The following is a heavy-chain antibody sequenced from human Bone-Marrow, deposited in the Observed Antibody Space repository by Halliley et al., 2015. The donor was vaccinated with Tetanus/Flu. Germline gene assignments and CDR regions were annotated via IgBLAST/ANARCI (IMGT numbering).Heavy chain of an antibody. Sequence: AVITYDGSNKHYADSVKGRFTISRDNSKNTLYLQRNSLRSEDTAVYYCAKGPTTTVYGWLDPWGQGTLVTVSS. CDR2: ITYDGSNK. V-gene: IGHV3-30*18. J-gene: IGHJ5*02. D-gene: IGHD4-4*01. CDR3: AKGPTTTVYGWLDP.